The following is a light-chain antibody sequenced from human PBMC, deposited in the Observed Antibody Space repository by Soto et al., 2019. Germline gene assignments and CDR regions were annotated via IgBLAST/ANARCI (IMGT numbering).Light chain of an antibody. CDR3: QQYGDRPWT. Sequence: EIVLTQSPGTLSLSPGEGGSLXCRASQSVSSSYLAWYQLKPGRAPRLLIYGASSRATDIPDRFSGGGSGTDFTLIINRLEPEDFGVYYCQQYGDRPWTFGQGTKVDIK. J-gene: IGKJ1*01. CDR2: GAS. V-gene: IGKV3-20*01. CDR1: QSVSSSY.